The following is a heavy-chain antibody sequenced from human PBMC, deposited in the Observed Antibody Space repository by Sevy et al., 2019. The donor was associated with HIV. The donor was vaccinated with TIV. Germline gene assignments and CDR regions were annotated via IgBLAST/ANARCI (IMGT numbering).Heavy chain of an antibody. Sequence: QLPETLSLTCTVPGASISSYYWSWIRQPPGKGLNWIGRIYTSGSTNYNPSPKSGVTTSADTSKNQFSLKLSTVTAAEPAVYCCAREAGIAVAGNLGWLDPWGQGTLVTVSS. CDR2: IYTSGST. D-gene: IGHD6-19*01. V-gene: IGHV4-4*07. CDR3: AREAGIAVAGNLGWLDP. J-gene: IGHJ5*02. CDR1: GASISSYY.